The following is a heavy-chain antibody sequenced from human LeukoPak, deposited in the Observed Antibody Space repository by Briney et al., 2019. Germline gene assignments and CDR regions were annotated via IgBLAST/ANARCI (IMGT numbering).Heavy chain of an antibody. Sequence: GGSLRLSCAASGFSFSDYYMSWIRQAPGKGLEWVSYISSSASTIYYADSVKGRFTISRDNAKNSLYLQMNSLRVEDTAVYYCARIQLGYCSSTSCYNLPGVRFDPWGQGTLVTVSS. CDR3: ARIQLGYCSSTSCYNLPGVRFDP. CDR1: GFSFSDYY. CDR2: ISSSASTI. V-gene: IGHV3-11*01. J-gene: IGHJ5*02. D-gene: IGHD2-2*02.